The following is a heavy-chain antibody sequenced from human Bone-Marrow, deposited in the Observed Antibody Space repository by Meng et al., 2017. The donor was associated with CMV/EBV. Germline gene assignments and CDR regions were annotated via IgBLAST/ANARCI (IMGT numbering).Heavy chain of an antibody. V-gene: IGHV4-34*01. J-gene: IGHJ6*02. CDR3: ARDCSSTSCSFYGMDV. D-gene: IGHD2-2*01. Sequence: SETLSPTCTVYGGSFNAYYYNWFRQAPGKGLEWIGEINHSGSTNYNPSLKSRVTISVDTSKHQYSLKLSSVTAADTAVYYCARDCSSTSCSFYGMDVWGQGTTVTVSS. CDR2: INHSGST. CDR1: GGSFNAYY.